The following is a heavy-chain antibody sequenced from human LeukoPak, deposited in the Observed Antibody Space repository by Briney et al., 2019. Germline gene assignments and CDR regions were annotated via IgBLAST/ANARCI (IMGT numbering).Heavy chain of an antibody. CDR2: IYYSGST. Sequence: SQTLSLTCTVSGGSISSGDYYWSWIRQPPGKGLEWIGSIYYSGSTYYNPSLKSRVTISVDTSKNQFSLKLSSVTAADTAVYYCARDPFEYSSSSGYYYYYMDVWGKGTTVTVSS. CDR1: GGSISSGDYY. V-gene: IGHV4-39*07. CDR3: ARDPFEYSSSSGYYYYYMDV. D-gene: IGHD6-6*01. J-gene: IGHJ6*03.